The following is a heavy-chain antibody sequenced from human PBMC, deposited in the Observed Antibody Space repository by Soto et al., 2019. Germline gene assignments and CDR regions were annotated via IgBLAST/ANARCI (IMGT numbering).Heavy chain of an antibody. D-gene: IGHD5-18*01. J-gene: IGHJ4*02. CDR2: ISYDGSNK. CDR3: AKDPTIQLWAPPDY. V-gene: IGHV3-30*18. CDR1: GFTFSSYG. Sequence: GGSLRLSCAASGFTFSSYGMHWVRQAPGKGLEWVAVISYDGSNKYYADSVKGRFTISRDNSKNTLYLQMNNLRAEDTAVYYCAKDPTIQLWAPPDYWGQGTLVTVSS.